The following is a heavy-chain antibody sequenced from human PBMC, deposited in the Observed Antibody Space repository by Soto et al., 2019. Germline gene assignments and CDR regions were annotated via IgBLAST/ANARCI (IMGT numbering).Heavy chain of an antibody. CDR2: IFSAGMT. D-gene: IGHD3-16*01. CDR3: AGAYSFNYAFDY. CDR1: GFTVKGNY. Sequence: GGSLRLSCTPSGFTVKGNYVGWARQASGKGMDWVSIIFSAGMTYYTDSVKGRFTVSKDISKNTLSLQMNSLRADDTAVYFCAGAYSFNYAFDYWGLGTPVTVSS. V-gene: IGHV3-53*01. J-gene: IGHJ4*02.